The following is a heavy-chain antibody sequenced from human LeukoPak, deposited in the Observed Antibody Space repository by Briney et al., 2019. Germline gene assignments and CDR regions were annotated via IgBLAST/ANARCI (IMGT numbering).Heavy chain of an antibody. V-gene: IGHV3-21*01. CDR3: ARDGQRSYWGDY. CDR1: GFTFSSYS. Sequence: PGGSLRLSCAASGFTFSSYSMNWVRQAPGKGLEWVSSISSSNSYIYYADSVKGRFTISRDNAKNSLYLQINSLRAEDTAVYYCARDGQRSYWGDYWGQGTLVTVSS. J-gene: IGHJ4*02. D-gene: IGHD1-26*01. CDR2: ISSSNSYI.